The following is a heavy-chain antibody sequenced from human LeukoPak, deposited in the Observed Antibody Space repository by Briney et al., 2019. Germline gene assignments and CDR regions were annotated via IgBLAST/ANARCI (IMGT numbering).Heavy chain of an antibody. V-gene: IGHV3-21*01. CDR1: GFTFSSYS. CDR3: ARDLRSYGFREDDAFDI. J-gene: IGHJ3*02. CDR2: ISSSSSYI. Sequence: GGSLRLSCAASGFTFSSYSMNWVRQAPGKGLEWVSSISSSSSYIDYADSVKGRFTITRNNAKNSLYLQMNSLRAEDTAVYYCARDLRSYGFREDDAFDIWGQGTMVTVSS. D-gene: IGHD5-18*01.